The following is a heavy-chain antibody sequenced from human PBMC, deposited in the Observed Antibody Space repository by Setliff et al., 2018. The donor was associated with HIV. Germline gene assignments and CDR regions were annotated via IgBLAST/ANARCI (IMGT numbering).Heavy chain of an antibody. J-gene: IGHJ4*02. Sequence: ASVKVSCKASGYTFSDHYMHWVRQAPGQGLEWMGIINPSGGSTNYAHKFQGRVTMTRDTSIGTAYMQLSGLRSEDTAVYFCARVDGAYNDNIFDYWGQGTLVTVSS. V-gene: IGHV1-46*01. CDR2: INPSGGST. CDR3: ARVDGAYNDNIFDY. D-gene: IGHD1-1*01. CDR1: GYTFSDHY.